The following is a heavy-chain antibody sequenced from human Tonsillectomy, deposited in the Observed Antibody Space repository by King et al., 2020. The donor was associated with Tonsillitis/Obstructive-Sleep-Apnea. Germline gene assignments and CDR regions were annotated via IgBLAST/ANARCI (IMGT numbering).Heavy chain of an antibody. Sequence: QLVQSGGGLVQPGGSLRLSCAASGFTFSNYAMTWVRQAPGKGLEWVSAISGSGDITYYADSLKGRFTISRDNSKNTLYLQMNSLRAEDTAVYYCAKELSGSSSSWYHFDYWGQGTLVTVSS. CDR2: ISGSGDIT. V-gene: IGHV3-23*04. D-gene: IGHD6-13*01. CDR1: GFTFSNYA. J-gene: IGHJ4*02. CDR3: AKELSGSSSSWYHFDY.